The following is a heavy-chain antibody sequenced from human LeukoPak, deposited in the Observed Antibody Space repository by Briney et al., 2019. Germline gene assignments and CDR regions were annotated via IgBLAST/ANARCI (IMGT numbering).Heavy chain of an antibody. CDR1: GFTFSSYA. CDR2: ISGSGGST. CDR3: AKGRGYYYYGMDV. J-gene: IGHJ6*04. V-gene: IGHV3-23*01. D-gene: IGHD5-12*01. Sequence: GGSLRLSCAASGFTFSSYAMSWVRQAPGKGLEWVSAISGSGGSTYYADSVKGRFTISRDNAKNSLYLQMNSLRAEDTAVYYCAKGRGYYYYGMDVWGKGTTVTVSS.